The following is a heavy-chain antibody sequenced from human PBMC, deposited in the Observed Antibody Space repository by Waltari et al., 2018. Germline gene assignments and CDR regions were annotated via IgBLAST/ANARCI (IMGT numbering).Heavy chain of an antibody. J-gene: IGHJ4*02. CDR2: IYSGGTT. Sequence: EVQLFESGGGLIQPGGSLRLSWDASGFTLSSHAIAWVRQAPGKGLEWVSVIYSGGTTHYADSVKGRFTISRDNSKNTVYLQMNSLRAEDTAVYYCAKDLVAGTGGDYWGQGTLVTVSS. CDR3: AKDLVAGTGGDY. V-gene: IGHV3-23*03. CDR1: GFTLSSHA. D-gene: IGHD6-19*01.